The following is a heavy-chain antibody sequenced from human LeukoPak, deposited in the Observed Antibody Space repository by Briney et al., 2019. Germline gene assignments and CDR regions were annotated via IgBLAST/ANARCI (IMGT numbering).Heavy chain of an antibody. CDR1: GFTFSGSA. CDR2: IRSKANSYAT. Sequence: GGSLKLSCAASGFTFSGSAMHWVRQASGKGLEWVGRIRSKANSYATAYAASVKGRFTISRDDSKNTAYLQMNSLKTEDTSVYYCTRTALGDFWSGYTPPSVMDVWGKGTTVTVSS. D-gene: IGHD3-3*01. CDR3: TRTALGDFWSGYTPPSVMDV. V-gene: IGHV3-73*01. J-gene: IGHJ6*03.